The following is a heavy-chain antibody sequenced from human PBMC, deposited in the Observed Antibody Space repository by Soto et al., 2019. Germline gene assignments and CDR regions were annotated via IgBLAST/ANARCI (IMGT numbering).Heavy chain of an antibody. CDR1: GFTFSSYA. Sequence: GGSLILSCAASGFTFSSYAMGWVRQAPGKGLEWVSAISGSGGSTYYADSVKGRFTISRDNSKNTLYLQMNSLRAEDTAVYYCARRYCSSTSCPNWFDPWGQGTLVTVSS. V-gene: IGHV3-23*01. CDR3: ARRYCSSTSCPNWFDP. J-gene: IGHJ5*02. CDR2: ISGSGGST. D-gene: IGHD2-2*01.